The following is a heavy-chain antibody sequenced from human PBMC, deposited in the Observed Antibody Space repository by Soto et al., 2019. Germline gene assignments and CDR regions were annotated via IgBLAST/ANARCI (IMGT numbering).Heavy chain of an antibody. V-gene: IGHV6-1*01. CDR3: AKGDNLGPKTGYAFDP. Sequence: SQTLSLACAISGDSVSSNTASWNWIRQSPSRGLEWLGRTYFRSKWYNDYAVSVKSRIIINPDTSNNQFSLQLNSVTPEDTAVYFCAKGDNLGPKTGYAFDPWGQGIMVTVSS. D-gene: IGHD5-12*01. J-gene: IGHJ5*02. CDR1: GDSVSSNTAS. CDR2: TYFRSKWYN.